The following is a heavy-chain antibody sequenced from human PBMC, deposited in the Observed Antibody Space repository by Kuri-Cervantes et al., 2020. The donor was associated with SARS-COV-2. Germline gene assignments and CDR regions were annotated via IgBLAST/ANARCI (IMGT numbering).Heavy chain of an antibody. J-gene: IGHJ3*02. Sequence: GGSLRLSCAASGFSFSMYWMSWVRQAPGKGLQWVANIKKDGSENYYVDSVKSRFTISRDNAKHSLYLQMNSLRAEDTAVYYWTREQWLALDTFDISGQGTKVTVSS. CDR2: IKKDGSEN. V-gene: IGHV3-7*01. D-gene: IGHD6-19*01. CDR3: TREQWLALDTFDI. CDR1: GFSFSMYW.